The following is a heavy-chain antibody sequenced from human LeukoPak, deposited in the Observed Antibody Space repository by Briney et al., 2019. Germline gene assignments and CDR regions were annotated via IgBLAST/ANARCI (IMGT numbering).Heavy chain of an antibody. CDR2: ISSSSSNI. V-gene: IGHV3-48*02. D-gene: IGHD4-17*01. CDR3: ARVGGFGDYKLWVY. J-gene: IGHJ4*02. CDR1: GFTFSTYG. Sequence: GGSLRLSCAASGFTFSTYGMTWVRQAPGKGPEWVSYISSSSSNIYYADSVKGRFTISRDNAKNSPYLQMSSLRDDDTALYYCARVGGFGDYKLWVYWGQGTLVTVSS.